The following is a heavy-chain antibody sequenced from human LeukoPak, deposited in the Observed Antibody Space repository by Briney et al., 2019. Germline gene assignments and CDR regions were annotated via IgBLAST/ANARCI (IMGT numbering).Heavy chain of an antibody. CDR2: INHSGST. CDR3: ARSPPYDFWSGYYIGYYFDY. CDR1: GGSFSGYY. V-gene: IGHV4-34*01. D-gene: IGHD3-3*01. J-gene: IGHJ4*02. Sequence: SETLSLTCAVYGGSFSGYYWSWIRQPPGKGLEWIGEINHSGSTNYNPSLKSRVTISVDTSKNQFSLKLSSVTAADTVVYYCARSPPYDFWSGYYIGYYFDYWGQGTLVTVSS.